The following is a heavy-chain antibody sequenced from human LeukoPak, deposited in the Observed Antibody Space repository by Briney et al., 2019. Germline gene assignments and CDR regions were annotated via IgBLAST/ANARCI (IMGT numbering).Heavy chain of an antibody. V-gene: IGHV4-4*07. CDR1: GYSISSGYY. Sequence: SETLSLTCTVSGYSISSGYYWSWIRQPAGKGLEWIGRIYTSGSTNYNPSLKSRVTMSVDTSKNQFSLKLSSVTAADTAVYYCARAGRCGGDCYSEAWGQGTLVTVSS. J-gene: IGHJ5*02. CDR2: IYTSGST. CDR3: ARAGRCGGDCYSEA. D-gene: IGHD2-21*02.